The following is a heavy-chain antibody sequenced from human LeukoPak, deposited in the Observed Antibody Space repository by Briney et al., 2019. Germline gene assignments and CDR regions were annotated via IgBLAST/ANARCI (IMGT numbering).Heavy chain of an antibody. D-gene: IGHD4-17*01. CDR1: GFTFSVYA. CDR2: ISGNGGGGT. Sequence: GGSLRLSCAASGFTFSVYAMSWVRQAPGKGLEWVSAISGNGGGGTHYADSVKGRFTISRDNSKNTLFLQMSSLRAEDTAVYYCAKGSVYGDFDYWGQGTLVLVSS. CDR3: AKGSVYGDFDY. J-gene: IGHJ4*02. V-gene: IGHV3-23*01.